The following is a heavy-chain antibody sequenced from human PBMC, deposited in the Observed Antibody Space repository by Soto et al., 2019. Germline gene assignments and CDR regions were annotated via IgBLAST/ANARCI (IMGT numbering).Heavy chain of an antibody. J-gene: IGHJ4*02. V-gene: IGHV4-31*03. CDR3: ARLDYAGSSPTASGGYYFDY. Sequence: QVQLQESGPGLVKPSQTLSLTCTVSSGSLSTGGFYWSWIRQHPGKGLEFIGYISYTGNTYYSPSLKSRVIMSVGTSKKQFSLKVSSVTVADTAVYYCARLDYAGSSPTASGGYYFDYWGQGALVTVSS. D-gene: IGHD4-17*01. CDR1: SGSLSTGGFY. CDR2: ISYTGNT.